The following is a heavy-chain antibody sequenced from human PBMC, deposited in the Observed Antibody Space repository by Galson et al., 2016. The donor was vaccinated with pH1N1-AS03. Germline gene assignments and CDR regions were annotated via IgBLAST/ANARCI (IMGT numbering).Heavy chain of an antibody. CDR3: TTMSQAAAPN. Sequence: SLRLSCAASGFTFTNAWMSWVRQAPGKGLEWVVRIKSKRDGGATEYAGPVKGRFTISRDDSQNTLYLQMSSLKIEDTAMYYCTTMSQAAAPNWGQGTLVTVSS. J-gene: IGHJ4*02. V-gene: IGHV3-15*01. D-gene: IGHD6-13*01. CDR1: GFTFTNAW. CDR2: IKSKRDGGAT.